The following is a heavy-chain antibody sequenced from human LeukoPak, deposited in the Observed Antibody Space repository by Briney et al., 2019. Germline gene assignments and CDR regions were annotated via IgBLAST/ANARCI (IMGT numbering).Heavy chain of an antibody. J-gene: IGHJ4*02. V-gene: IGHV4-59*08. CDR1: GGSISSYY. D-gene: IGHD3-10*01. CDR2: IYYSGST. Sequence: MTSETLSLTCTVSGGSISSYYWSWIRQPPGKGLEWIAFIYYSGSTNYNPSLKSRVTISVDTSKNQFSLKLTSGTAADTAVYHCARHAGGGFGTIDYWGQGTLVTVSS. CDR3: ARHAGGGFGTIDY.